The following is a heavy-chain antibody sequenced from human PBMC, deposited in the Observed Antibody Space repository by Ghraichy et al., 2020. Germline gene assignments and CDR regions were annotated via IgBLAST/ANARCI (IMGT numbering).Heavy chain of an antibody. CDR2: ISSGSTYI. CDR3: ARFARSPAYYYMDV. V-gene: IGHV3-21*01. CDR1: GFTFSSYS. J-gene: IGHJ6*03. Sequence: LSLTCAASGFTFSSYSMNWVRQAPGKGLEWVSSISSGSTYIYYADSVKGRFTISRDNAKNSLYLQMNSLRAEDTAVYYCARFARSPAYYYMDVWGKGTTVTVSS.